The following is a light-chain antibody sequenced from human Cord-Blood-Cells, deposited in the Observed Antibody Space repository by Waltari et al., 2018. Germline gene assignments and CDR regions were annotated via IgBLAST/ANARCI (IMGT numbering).Light chain of an antibody. J-gene: IGLJ1*01. Sequence: QSALTQPRPVSGSPGQSVTISCTGTSSDVGGYNYVSWYQQHPGKAPKLMIYDVSKRPSVVPDRCSGSKSGNTASLTISGLQAEDEADYYCCSYAGSYIYVFGTGTKVTVL. CDR3: CSYAGSYIYV. CDR2: DVS. CDR1: SSDVGGYNY. V-gene: IGLV2-11*01.